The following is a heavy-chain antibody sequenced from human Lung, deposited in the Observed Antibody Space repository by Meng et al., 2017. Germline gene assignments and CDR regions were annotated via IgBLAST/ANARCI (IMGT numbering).Heavy chain of an antibody. CDR2: INRDGTKP. D-gene: IGHD1-1*01. J-gene: IGHJ1*01. CDR1: GFTFTDHW. Sequence: EVRLVEVGGGVVPAWVTRRLSCASFGFTFTDHWMHWVRQGPGKGLVWVSRINRDGTKPTYADSVKGRFTISRDNAKNTLYLQMNNLRAEDTAFYYCTNDRLNHWGQGALVTVSS. V-gene: IGHV3-74*01. CDR3: TNDRLNH.